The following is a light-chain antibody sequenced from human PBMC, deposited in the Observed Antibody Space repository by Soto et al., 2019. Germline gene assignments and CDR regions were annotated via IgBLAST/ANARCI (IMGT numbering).Light chain of an antibody. CDR2: GAS. CDR1: QSVSTRS. V-gene: IGKV3-20*01. J-gene: IGKJ4*01. CDR3: QYYDDSLVT. Sequence: EIVLTQSPGTLSLSPGERAILSCRASQSVSTRSLAWYQQKPGQAPRLLIYGASSRATGIPDRFSGSGSGTDFTLIITRLEPEDFAVFYCQYYDDSLVTFGGGTRVEI.